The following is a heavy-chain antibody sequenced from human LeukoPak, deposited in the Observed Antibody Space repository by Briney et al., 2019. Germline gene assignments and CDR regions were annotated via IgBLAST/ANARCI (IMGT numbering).Heavy chain of an antibody. Sequence: ASVKVSCKASGYTFTSYDINWVRHATGQGLEWMGWMNPNSGNTGYAQKFQGRVTMTRNTSISTAYMELSSLRSEDTAVYYCARMGRGVSYYDAFDIWGQGTMVTVSS. CDR2: MNPNSGNT. CDR3: ARMGRGVSYYDAFDI. CDR1: GYTFTSYD. D-gene: IGHD1-26*01. J-gene: IGHJ3*02. V-gene: IGHV1-8*01.